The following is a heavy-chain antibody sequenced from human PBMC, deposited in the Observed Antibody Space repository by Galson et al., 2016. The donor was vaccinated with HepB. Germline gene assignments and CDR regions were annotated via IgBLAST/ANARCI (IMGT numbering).Heavy chain of an antibody. Sequence: SVKVSCKASGGTFSKYSTNWVRQVPGQGLEWMGGIIPLLDMTNHAPMFRDRVTVSADKSTGTAYMDLNSLTSQDTAVYYCARDLGAEYSNPDWGQGSLVTVSS. CDR2: IIPLLDMT. D-gene: IGHD4-11*01. V-gene: IGHV1-69*10. J-gene: IGHJ4*02. CDR1: GGTFSKYS. CDR3: ARDLGAEYSNPD.